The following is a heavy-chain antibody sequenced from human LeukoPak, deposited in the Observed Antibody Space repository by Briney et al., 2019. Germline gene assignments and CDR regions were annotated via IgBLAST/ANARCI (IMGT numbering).Heavy chain of an antibody. Sequence: ASVKVSCKASGGTFSSYAISWVRQAPGQGLEWMGRIIPIFGTANHAQKFQGRVTITTDESTSTAYMELSSLRSEDTAVYYCAREGSSGYYFDYWGQGTLVTVSS. CDR1: GGTFSSYA. CDR2: IIPIFGTA. CDR3: AREGSSGYYFDY. V-gene: IGHV1-69*05. D-gene: IGHD3-22*01. J-gene: IGHJ4*02.